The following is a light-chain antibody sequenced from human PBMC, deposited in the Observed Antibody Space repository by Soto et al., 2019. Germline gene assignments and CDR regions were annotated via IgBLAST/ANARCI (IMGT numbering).Light chain of an antibody. V-gene: IGKV1D-16*01. CDR3: QQYNIYPLT. CDR1: QGINSW. J-gene: IGKJ4*01. CDR2: AAS. Sequence: DVQMTQSPSSLSASVGDRVTITCRASQGINSWLAWYQQKPEKAPKSLIHAASSLQTGVPSRFSGSGSGTDFTLTISNLQPEDSATSYCQQYNIYPLTFGGGTKVEIK.